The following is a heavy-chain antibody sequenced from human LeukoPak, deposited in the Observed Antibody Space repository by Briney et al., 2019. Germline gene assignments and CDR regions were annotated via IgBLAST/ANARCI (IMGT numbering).Heavy chain of an antibody. CDR2: INTNTGNP. CDR3: AGDQGDTSGYYQDAFDI. V-gene: IGHV7-4-1*02. D-gene: IGHD3-22*01. CDR1: GYTFTRYS. J-gene: IGHJ3*02. Sequence: ASVKVSCKASGYTFTRYSMNWVRQAPGQGLEWMGWINTNTGNPTYAQGFTGRFVFSMDTSVSTAYLQISSLKAEDTAVYYCAGDQGDTSGYYQDAFDIWGQGTMVTVSS.